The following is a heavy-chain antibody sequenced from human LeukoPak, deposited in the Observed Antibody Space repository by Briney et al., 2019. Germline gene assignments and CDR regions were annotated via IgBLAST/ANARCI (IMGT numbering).Heavy chain of an antibody. J-gene: IGHJ4*02. CDR3: AKARAGNRNYYFDY. CDR1: GFTVSSNY. Sequence: GGSLRLSCAASGFTVSSNYMSWVRQAPGKGLEWVSAISGTGGTTSYADSVRGRFTSSRDNSKSTLYVQMNSLRAEDTAVYFCAKARAGNRNYYFDYWGQGTLVTVSS. CDR2: ISGTGGTT. D-gene: IGHD1-7*01. V-gene: IGHV3-23*01.